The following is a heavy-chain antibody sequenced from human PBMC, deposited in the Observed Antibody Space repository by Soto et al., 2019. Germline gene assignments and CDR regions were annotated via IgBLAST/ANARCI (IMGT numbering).Heavy chain of an antibody. CDR1: GYSFTSYW. CDR2: IYPGDSDT. J-gene: IGHJ4*02. D-gene: IGHD6-13*01. CDR3: ARLSFSAGIHNPPRY. Sequence: PGESLKISCKGSGYSFTSYWIGWVRQMPGKGLEWMGIIYPGDSDTRYSPSFQGQVTISADKSISTAYLQWSSLKASDTAMYYCARLSFSAGIHNPPRYWGQGTQVTVSS. V-gene: IGHV5-51*01.